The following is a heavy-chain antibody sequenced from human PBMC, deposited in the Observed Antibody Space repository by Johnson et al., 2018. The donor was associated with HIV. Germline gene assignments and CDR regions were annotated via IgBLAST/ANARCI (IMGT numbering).Heavy chain of an antibody. J-gene: IGHJ3*01. CDR3: ARGGLLWFGHPAD. CDR1: GFTFSSYW. Sequence: VQLVESGGGLAQPGGSLRLSCVASGFTFSSYWMSWVRQAPGKGLEWVTNIKQDGSEKYCVDSVKGRFTISRDNAKNSLYLQMNSLRAEDTAVYYCARGGLLWFGHPADWGQGTMVTVSS. D-gene: IGHD3-10*01. CDR2: IKQDGSEK. V-gene: IGHV3-7*02.